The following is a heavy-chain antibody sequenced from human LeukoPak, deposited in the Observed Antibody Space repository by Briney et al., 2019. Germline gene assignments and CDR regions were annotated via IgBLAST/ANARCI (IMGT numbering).Heavy chain of an antibody. Sequence: SETLSLTCTVSGGSISSGSYYWSWIRQPAGKGLEWIGRIYTSGSTNYNPSLKSRVTMSVDTSKNQFSLKLSSVTAADTAVYYCARDRYCSGGSCYESGWFDPWGQGTLVTVSS. CDR2: IYTSGST. CDR3: ARDRYCSGGSCYESGWFDP. D-gene: IGHD2-15*01. CDR1: GGSISSGSYY. J-gene: IGHJ5*02. V-gene: IGHV4-61*02.